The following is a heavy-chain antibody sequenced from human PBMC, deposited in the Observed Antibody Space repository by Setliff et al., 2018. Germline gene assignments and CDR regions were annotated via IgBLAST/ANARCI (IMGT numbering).Heavy chain of an antibody. J-gene: IGHJ6*02. CDR2: INHSGST. CDR1: GGSFSGYY. CDR3: ARSQSGSYFYYYYYGMDV. D-gene: IGHD1-26*01. V-gene: IGHV4-34*01. Sequence: TLSLTCAVYGGSFSGYYWSWIRQPPGKGLEWIGEINHSGSTNYNPSLKSRVTISVDTSKNQFSLKLSSVTAADTAVYYCARSQSGSYFYYYYYGMDVWGQGTTVTVSS.